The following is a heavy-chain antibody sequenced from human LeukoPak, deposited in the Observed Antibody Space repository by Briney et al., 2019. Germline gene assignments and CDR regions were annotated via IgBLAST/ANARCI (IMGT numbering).Heavy chain of an antibody. J-gene: IGHJ5*02. CDR2: ISGSGGST. D-gene: IGHD1-1*01. V-gene: IGHV3-23*01. CDR3: AKDVWTDGNWLDP. Sequence: PGGSLRLSCAASGFIFSNYGMGWVRQTPGKVLEWVSMISGSGGSTYYADSVKGRFTISRHNSKNTLYLQMKSLRADDTAVYFCAKDVWTDGNWLDPWGQGPLVRVSS. CDR1: GFIFSNYG.